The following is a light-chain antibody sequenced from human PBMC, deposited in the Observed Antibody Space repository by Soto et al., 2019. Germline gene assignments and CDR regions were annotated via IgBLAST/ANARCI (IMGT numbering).Light chain of an antibody. CDR1: QSVSNNY. Sequence: EIVLTESPGTLSLSPGERATLSWRASQSVSNNYLAWYQQNPGQAPRLLIYGASNSATGIPDRFSGSGSGTDFTLTISRLEPEDFAVYYCQQYGSSGTFGQGTKLDI. CDR2: GAS. CDR3: QQYGSSGT. V-gene: IGKV3-20*01. J-gene: IGKJ1*01.